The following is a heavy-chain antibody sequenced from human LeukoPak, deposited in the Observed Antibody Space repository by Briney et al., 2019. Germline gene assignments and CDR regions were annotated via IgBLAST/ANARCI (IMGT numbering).Heavy chain of an antibody. D-gene: IGHD3-16*01. V-gene: IGHV1-69*04. CDR2: IIPVLGVS. J-gene: IGHJ4*02. Sequence: ASVKVSCKASGDSFSNYVITWVRQAPGQGLEWMGRIIPVLGVSNFAQKFQGRVTLTRDTSISTDYLELSSLNSDDSAVYYCARYIGGSGWCWGQGALVTVSS. CDR1: GDSFSNYV. CDR3: ARYIGGSGWC.